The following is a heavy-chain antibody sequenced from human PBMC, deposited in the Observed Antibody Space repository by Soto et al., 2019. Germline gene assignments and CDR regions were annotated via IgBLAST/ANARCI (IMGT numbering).Heavy chain of an antibody. CDR1: GDSVSSNSAA. J-gene: IGHJ6*03. D-gene: IGHD1-20*01. CDR3: ARDPVYNSSYYYYYYMDV. V-gene: IGHV6-1*01. Sequence: SPTLSLTCAISGDSVSSNSAAWNWIRQSPSRGLEWLGRTYYRSKWYNDYAVSVKSRITINPDTSKNQFSLQLNSVTPEDTAVYYCARDPVYNSSYYYYYYMDVWGKGTTVTVSS. CDR2: TYYRSKWYN.